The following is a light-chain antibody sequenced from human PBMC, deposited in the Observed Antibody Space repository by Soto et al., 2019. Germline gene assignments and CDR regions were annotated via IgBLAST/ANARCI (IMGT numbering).Light chain of an antibody. CDR1: QTVSSN. V-gene: IGKV3-15*01. CDR3: QQYNNWPRT. J-gene: IGKJ1*01. Sequence: EIVVTQSPATLSVSPGERATLSCRASQTVSSNLAWYQQKPGQAPRLLIYGASTRATGFPARFSGSGSGTEFTLTISSLQSEDFAVYYCQQYNNWPRTFGQGTEVEI. CDR2: GAS.